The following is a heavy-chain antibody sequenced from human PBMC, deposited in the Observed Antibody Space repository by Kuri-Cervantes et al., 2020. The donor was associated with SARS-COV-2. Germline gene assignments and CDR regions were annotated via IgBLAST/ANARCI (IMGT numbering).Heavy chain of an antibody. CDR2: ISYDGSNK. J-gene: IGHJ4*02. V-gene: IGHV3-30-3*01. CDR3: ARQGGRAIYFDY. CDR1: GFTFSSYA. Sequence: GESLKISWAASGFTFSSYAMHWVRQAPAKGLEWVAVISYDGSNKYYADSVKGRFTISRDNSKNTLYLQMNSLRAEDTAVYYCARQGGRAIYFDYWGQGTLVTVSS. D-gene: IGHD6-25*01.